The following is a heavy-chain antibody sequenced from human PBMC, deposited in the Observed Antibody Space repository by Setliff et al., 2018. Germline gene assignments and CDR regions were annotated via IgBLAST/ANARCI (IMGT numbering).Heavy chain of an antibody. CDR1: GGTFSDYY. D-gene: IGHD3-3*01. CDR3: ARMSGFQYIDV. J-gene: IGHJ6*03. V-gene: IGHV4-4*09. Sequence: SETLSLTCTAYGGTFSDYYWTWIRQPPGKGLEWIGQIYTSWSNNYNPSLKSRVTISLDTSKNQFSLSLTSVTAEDTAVYYCARMSGFQYIDVWDKGTTVTVSS. CDR2: IYTSWSN.